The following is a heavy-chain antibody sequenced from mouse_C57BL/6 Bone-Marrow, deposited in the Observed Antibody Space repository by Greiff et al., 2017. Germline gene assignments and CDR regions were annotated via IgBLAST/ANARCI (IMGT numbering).Heavy chain of an antibody. D-gene: IGHD1-1*01. Sequence: VQLQQPGAELVMPGASVKLSCKASGYTFTSYWMHWVKQRPGQGLEWIGEIDPSDSYTNYNQKFKGKSTLTVDKSSSTAYMQLSSLTSEDSAVYYCLTTVRGNAMDYWGQGTSVTVSS. V-gene: IGHV1-69*01. CDR1: GYTFTSYW. J-gene: IGHJ4*01. CDR2: IDPSDSYT. CDR3: LTTVRGNAMDY.